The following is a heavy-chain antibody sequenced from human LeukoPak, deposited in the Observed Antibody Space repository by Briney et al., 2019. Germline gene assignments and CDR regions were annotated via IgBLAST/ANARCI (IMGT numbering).Heavy chain of an antibody. CDR1: GGSYSGYY. D-gene: IGHD6-13*01. CDR3: ASRPAGNTWYGVFDY. Sequence: SETLSLTCAVYGGSYSGYYWSWIRQSPGKGLEWIGYIFNGGRTNYNPSLMSRVTMSLDTSRDQFSLRLSTVTAADTAIYYCASRPAGNTWYGVFDYWSQGTLVTVSS. CDR2: IFNGGRT. J-gene: IGHJ4*02. V-gene: IGHV4-59*01.